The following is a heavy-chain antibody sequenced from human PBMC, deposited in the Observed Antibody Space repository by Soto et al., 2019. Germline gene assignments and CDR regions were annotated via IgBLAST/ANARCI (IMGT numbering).Heavy chain of an antibody. Sequence: SETLSLTCAVYGGSFSGYYWSWIRQPPGKGLEWIGEINHSGSTNYNPSLKSRVTISVDTSKNQFSLKLSSVTAADTAVYYCARGPSTYYYDSSGYNFDYWGQGTLVTVSS. V-gene: IGHV4-34*01. J-gene: IGHJ4*02. D-gene: IGHD3-22*01. CDR2: INHSGST. CDR1: GGSFSGYY. CDR3: ARGPSTYYYDSSGYNFDY.